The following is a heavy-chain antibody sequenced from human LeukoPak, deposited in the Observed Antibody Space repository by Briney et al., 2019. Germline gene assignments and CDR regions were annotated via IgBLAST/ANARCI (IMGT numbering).Heavy chain of an antibody. CDR1: GFTFSSYG. J-gene: IGHJ4*02. Sequence: PGRSLRLACAASGFTFSSYGMHWVRQAPGKGLGWVAVISYDGSNKYYADSVKGRFTISRDNSKNTLYLQMNSLRAEDTAVYYCAKAFGLTWAQYYFDYWGQGTLVTVSS. CDR3: AKAFGLTWAQYYFDY. D-gene: IGHD3-10*01. CDR2: ISYDGSNK. V-gene: IGHV3-30*18.